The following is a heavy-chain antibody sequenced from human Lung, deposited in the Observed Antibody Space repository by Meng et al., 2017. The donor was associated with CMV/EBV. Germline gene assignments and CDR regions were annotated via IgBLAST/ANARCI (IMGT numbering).Heavy chain of an antibody. D-gene: IGHD6-19*01. CDR3: AREPDYSSGSDVFDI. V-gene: IGHV1-69*05. J-gene: IGHJ3*02. CDR1: GGTFSRYA. Sequence: SVXVSXXASGGTFSRYAVHWVQQAPGQGLEWMGRIIPILGTANYAQSFQDRVTITTDESTSTAYMELSSLRSEDTAVYYCAREPDYSSGSDVFDIWGQGTTVTVSS. CDR2: IIPILGTA.